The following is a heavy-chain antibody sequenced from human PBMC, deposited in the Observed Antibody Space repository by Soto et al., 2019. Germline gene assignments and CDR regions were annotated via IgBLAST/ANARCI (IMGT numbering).Heavy chain of an antibody. D-gene: IGHD6-13*01. J-gene: IGHJ6*03. CDR3: AREGKQQLVVSVDYYYMDV. CDR1: GYTFTSYY. Sequence: ASVKVSCKASGYTFTSYYMHWVRQAPGQGLEWMGIINPSGGSTSYAQKFQGRVTMTRDTSTSTVYMELSSLRSEDTAVYYCAREGKQQLVVSVDYYYMDVWGKGTTGTVS. V-gene: IGHV1-46*03. CDR2: INPSGGST.